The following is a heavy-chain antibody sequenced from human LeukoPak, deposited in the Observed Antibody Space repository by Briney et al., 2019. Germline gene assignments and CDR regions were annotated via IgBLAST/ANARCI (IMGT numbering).Heavy chain of an antibody. V-gene: IGHV3-21*05. D-gene: IGHD2-2*01. CDR2: INDESSDI. CDR1: GFTFSLYA. J-gene: IGHJ4*02. Sequence: GGSLRLSCAASGFTFSLYAMNWVRQAPGKGLKWVSYINDESSDIHYAGSVRGRFTISRDDARQTLYLQLSSLRVEDTAAYYCARDTFQPGLIDSWGQGTLVTVSS. CDR3: ARDTFQPGLIDS.